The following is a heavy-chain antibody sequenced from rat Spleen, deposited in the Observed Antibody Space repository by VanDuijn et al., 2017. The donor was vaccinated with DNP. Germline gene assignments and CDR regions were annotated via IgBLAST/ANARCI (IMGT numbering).Heavy chain of an antibody. CDR2: INKDSSTI. CDR3: AKVPNFGGYSDFFDY. Sequence: EVKLVESGGGLVQPGRSLKLSCAASGFNINDHWMGWVRQAPGKGLERIGEINKDSSTIIYSPSLKDKLSISRDNAQNTLYLQMNELGSEDTAVYYCAKVPNFGGYSDFFDYWGQGVMVTVSS. J-gene: IGHJ2*01. CDR1: GFNINDHW. V-gene: IGHV4-2*01. D-gene: IGHD1-11*01.